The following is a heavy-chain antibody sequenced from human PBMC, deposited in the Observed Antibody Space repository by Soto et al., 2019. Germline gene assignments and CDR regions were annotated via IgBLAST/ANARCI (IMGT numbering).Heavy chain of an antibody. D-gene: IGHD5-18*01. CDR1: GYTFTSYG. V-gene: IGHV1-18*01. Sequence: QVQLVQSGAEVKKPGASVKVSCKASGYTFTSYGISWVRQAPGQGLEWMGWISAYNGNTNYAQKLQGRVTMTTDTATSTANMELRSLRSDDTAVYCCARSLLVGYGLEGESDWGQGTLVTVSS. J-gene: IGHJ4*02. CDR2: ISAYNGNT. CDR3: ARSLLVGYGLEGESD.